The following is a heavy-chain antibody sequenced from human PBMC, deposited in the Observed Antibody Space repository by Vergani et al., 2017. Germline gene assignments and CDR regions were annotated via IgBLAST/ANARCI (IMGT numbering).Heavy chain of an antibody. J-gene: IGHJ4*02. CDR2: INNDGHT. CDR1: GESFSSFY. CDR3: AVRPRVNLVGGEIVTKRTFDY. Sequence: QVQLQQWGAGVVKPSGTLSLTCAVFGESFSSFYWSWIRQPPGKGLEWIGEINNDGHTNYNPSLESRVTVSRDTANNQFSLNLMSVTAADTAMYYCAVRPRVNLVGGEIVTKRTFDYGSQGSLVTVSS. V-gene: IGHV4-34*02. D-gene: IGHD3-10*01.